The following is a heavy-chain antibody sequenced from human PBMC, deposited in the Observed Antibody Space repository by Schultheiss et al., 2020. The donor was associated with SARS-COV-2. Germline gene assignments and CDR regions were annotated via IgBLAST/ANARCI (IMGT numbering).Heavy chain of an antibody. CDR1: GFIVSGEY. V-gene: IGHV3-21*01. CDR3: AREGYYYYDSSGYRPFDY. Sequence: GGSLRLSCAASGFIVSGEYMSWVRQAPGKGLDWVSSISSSSSYIYYADSVKGRFTISRDNAKNSLYLQMNSLRAEDTAVYYCAREGYYYYDSSGYRPFDYWGQGTLVTVSS. J-gene: IGHJ4*02. D-gene: IGHD3-22*01. CDR2: ISSSSSYI.